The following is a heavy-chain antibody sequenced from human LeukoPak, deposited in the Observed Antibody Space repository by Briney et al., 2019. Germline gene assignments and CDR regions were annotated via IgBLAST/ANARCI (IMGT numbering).Heavy chain of an antibody. CDR3: AKTRPLDSSSWSHGDY. V-gene: IGHV3-23*01. CDR2: ISGSGDST. CDR1: GFTSSSYA. Sequence: GGSLRLSCAASGFTSSSYALNWVRQAPEKGLEWVSAISGSGDSTYYGDSVKGRFTISRDNSKNTLYLQMNSLRAEDTAVYYCAKTRPLDSSSWSHGDYWGQGTLVTVSS. D-gene: IGHD6-13*01. J-gene: IGHJ4*02.